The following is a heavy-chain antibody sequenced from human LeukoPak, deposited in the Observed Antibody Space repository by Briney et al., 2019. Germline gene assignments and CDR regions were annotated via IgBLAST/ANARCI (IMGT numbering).Heavy chain of an antibody. CDR2: VSGSGGST. CDR1: GFTFSSYA. J-gene: IGHJ4*02. V-gene: IGHV3-23*01. D-gene: IGHD2-15*01. CDR3: AKAQRVVAATPEFDY. Sequence: PGGSLRLSCAASGFTFSSYAMSWVRQAPGKGLEWVSAVSGSGGSTYYADSVKGRFTISRDNSKNTLYLQMNSLRAEDTAVYYCAKAQRVVAATPEFDYWGQGTLVTVSS.